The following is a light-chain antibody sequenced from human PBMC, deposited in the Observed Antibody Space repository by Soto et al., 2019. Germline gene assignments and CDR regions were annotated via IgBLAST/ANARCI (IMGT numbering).Light chain of an antibody. Sequence: QSALTQPASVSGSPGQSITISCTGTSSDVGSYNLVSWYQQHPGKAPKLMIYEVTKRPSGVSNRFSGSKSGNTASLTISGLQAEDESDYYCCSYAGSSTFPYVFGTGTSFTVL. J-gene: IGLJ1*01. V-gene: IGLV2-23*02. CDR1: SSDVGSYNL. CDR2: EVT. CDR3: CSYAGSSTFPYV.